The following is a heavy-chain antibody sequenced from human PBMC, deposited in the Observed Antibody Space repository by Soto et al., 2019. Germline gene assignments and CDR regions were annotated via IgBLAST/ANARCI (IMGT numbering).Heavy chain of an antibody. CDR2: ISGSGVST. D-gene: IGHD2-15*01. J-gene: IGHJ4*02. CDR1: GFTFSNYA. Sequence: GGSLRLSCAASGFTFSNYAMNWVRLAPGKGLEWVSSISGSGVSTYYADSVKGRFTISRDNSKNTLYLQMNSLRAEDTAIYYCAKGNDYSSYYFDYWGQGTLVTVSS. CDR3: AKGNDYSSYYFDY. V-gene: IGHV3-23*01.